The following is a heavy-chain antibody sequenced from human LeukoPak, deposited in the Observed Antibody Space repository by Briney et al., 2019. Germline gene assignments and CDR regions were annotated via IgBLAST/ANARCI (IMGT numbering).Heavy chain of an antibody. CDR1: GFTFSSYW. CDR2: IASDGSST. Sequence: GGSLRLSCAASGFTFSSYWMNWVRQAPGKGLVWVSRIASDGSSTTYADSVKGRFTISRDNSKNTLYLQMNSLRAEDTAVYYCAKAVGRYCSGGSCYMDWWGQGTLVTVSS. D-gene: IGHD2-15*01. J-gene: IGHJ4*02. V-gene: IGHV3-74*01. CDR3: AKAVGRYCSGGSCYMDW.